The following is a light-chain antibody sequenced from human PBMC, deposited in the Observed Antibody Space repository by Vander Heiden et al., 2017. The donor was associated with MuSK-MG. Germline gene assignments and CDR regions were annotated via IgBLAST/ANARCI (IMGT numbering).Light chain of an antibody. Sequence: DIVMTQSPDSLAVSLGERATINCKSSQSVLYSSNNKNYLAWYQQKPGQPPKLLIYWASTRESGVPDRFSGSGSGTDFTLTISSLQAEDVAVYYCQQDYSTPYTFGQGTKMXIK. V-gene: IGKV4-1*01. CDR2: WAS. CDR1: QSVLYSSNNKNY. CDR3: QQDYSTPYT. J-gene: IGKJ2*01.